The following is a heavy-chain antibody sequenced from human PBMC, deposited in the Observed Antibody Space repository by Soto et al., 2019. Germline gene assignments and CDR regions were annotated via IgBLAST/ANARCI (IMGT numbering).Heavy chain of an antibody. CDR3: ARAVARGVKTIYYYYGMDV. Sequence: ASVKVSCKASGYTFSNFAMHWVRQAPGQRLEWMGWINPGNDNTKYSQTFQGRVTITRDTSASTAYMELSSLRSEDTAVYYCARAVARGVKTIYYYYGMDVGGQGTTVTVSS. CDR1: GYTFSNFA. CDR2: INPGNDNT. V-gene: IGHV1-3*01. J-gene: IGHJ6*02. D-gene: IGHD3-10*01.